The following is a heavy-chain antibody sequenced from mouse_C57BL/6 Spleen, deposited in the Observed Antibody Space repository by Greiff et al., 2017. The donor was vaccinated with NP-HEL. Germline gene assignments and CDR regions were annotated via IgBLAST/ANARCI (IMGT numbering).Heavy chain of an antibody. V-gene: IGHV1-7*01. CDR3: ARDYCNSFDY. CDR2: ITPSSGYT. CDR1: GYTFTSYW. Sequence: QVQLQQSGAELAKPGASVKLSCKASGYTFTSYWMHWVKQRPGLGLEWIGYITPSSGYTKYNQKFKDKATLTADKSSSTAYMQLSSLTYEDSAVDYCARDYCNSFDYWGQGTTLTVSS. J-gene: IGHJ2*01. D-gene: IGHD2-1*01.